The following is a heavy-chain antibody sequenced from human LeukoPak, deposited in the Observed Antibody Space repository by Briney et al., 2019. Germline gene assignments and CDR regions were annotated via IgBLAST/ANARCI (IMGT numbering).Heavy chain of an antibody. V-gene: IGHV1-69*13. J-gene: IGHJ4*02. CDR1: GGTFSSYA. CDR3: ARDKDYYYDSSGYPNSGFDY. D-gene: IGHD3-22*01. Sequence: GASVKVSFKASGGTFSSYAISWVRQAPGQGLEWMGGIIPIFGTANYAQKFQGRVTITADESTSTAYMELSSLRSEDTAVYYCARDKDYYYDSSGYPNSGFDYWGQGTLVTVSS. CDR2: IIPIFGTA.